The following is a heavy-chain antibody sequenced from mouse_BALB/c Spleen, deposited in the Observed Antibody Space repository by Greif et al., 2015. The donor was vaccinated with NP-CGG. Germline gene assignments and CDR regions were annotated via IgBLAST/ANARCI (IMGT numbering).Heavy chain of an antibody. Sequence: QVQLQQSGAELAKPGASVKMSCKASGYTFTSYWMHWVKQRPGQGLEWIGYINPSTGYTEYNQKFKDKATLTADKSSSTAYMQLSSLTSEDSAVYYCANCYGSSYYFDYWGQGTTLTVSS. V-gene: IGHV1-7*01. CDR1: GYTFTSYW. J-gene: IGHJ2*01. CDR2: INPSTGYT. D-gene: IGHD1-1*01. CDR3: ANCYGSSYYFDY.